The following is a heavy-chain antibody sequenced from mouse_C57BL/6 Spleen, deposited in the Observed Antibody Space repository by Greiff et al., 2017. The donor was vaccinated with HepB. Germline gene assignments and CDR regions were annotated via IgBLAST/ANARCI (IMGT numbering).Heavy chain of an antibody. J-gene: IGHJ1*03. CDR3: AREGLLGYFDV. CDR1: GYTFTDYN. V-gene: IGHV1-18*01. CDR2: INPNNGGT. Sequence: VQLQQSGPELVKPGASVKIPCKASGYTFTDYNMDWVKQSHGKSLEWIGDINPNNGGTIYNQKFKGKATLTVDKSSSTAYMELRSLTSEDTAVYYCAREGLLGYFDVWGTGTTVTVSS. D-gene: IGHD3-1*01.